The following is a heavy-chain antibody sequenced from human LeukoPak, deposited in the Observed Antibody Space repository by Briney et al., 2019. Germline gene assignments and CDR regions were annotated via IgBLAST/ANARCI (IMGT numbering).Heavy chain of an antibody. CDR2: ISSSGSTI. CDR1: GFTFSSSE. J-gene: IGHJ1*01. Sequence: GGSLRLSCAASGFTFSSSEMTWVRQVPGKGLEWISYISSSGSTIYFADSVKGRFTISRDNAKNSLYLQMNSLRAEDTAVYYCARPSRPYRSSEYLQHWGQGTLVIVSS. CDR3: ARPSRPYRSSEYLQH. D-gene: IGHD6-13*01. V-gene: IGHV3-48*03.